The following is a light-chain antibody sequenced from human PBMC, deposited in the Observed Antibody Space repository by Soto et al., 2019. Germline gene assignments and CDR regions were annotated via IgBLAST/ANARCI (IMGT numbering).Light chain of an antibody. CDR1: QSVSSSY. CDR2: GAS. J-gene: IGKJ2*01. Sequence: EIVLTQSPGTLSLSPGERATLSCRASQSVSSSYLAWYQQKPGQAPRLLIYGASSRATGIPDRFSGSGSGTDFILTISGLEPEDFEVYNGQQNGSPPPSTFGRGPSWRSN. CDR3: QQNGSPPPST. V-gene: IGKV3-20*01.